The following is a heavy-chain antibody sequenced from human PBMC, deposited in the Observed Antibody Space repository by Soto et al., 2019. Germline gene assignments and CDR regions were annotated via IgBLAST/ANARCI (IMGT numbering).Heavy chain of an antibody. J-gene: IGHJ4*02. CDR2: IYSGGST. CDR1: GGSISQYY. V-gene: IGHV4-4*07. D-gene: IGHD3-10*01. Sequence: QVQLRESGPGLVKPSETLSLSCGVSGGSISQYYWSWIRQPAGKGLEWIGRIYSGGSTNYNPSLERRVTMSVDTSKNQFSLMLSSVTAADTAVYYCARGPGGFGDFSLDYWGQGTLVTVSS. CDR3: ARGPGGFGDFSLDY.